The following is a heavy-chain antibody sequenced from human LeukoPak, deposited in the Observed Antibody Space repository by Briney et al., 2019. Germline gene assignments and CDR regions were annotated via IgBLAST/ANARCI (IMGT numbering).Heavy chain of an antibody. V-gene: IGHV4-39*07. CDR2: IYYSGST. D-gene: IGHD3-22*01. CDR1: GGSISSSSYY. J-gene: IGHJ3*02. CDR3: ARFGAYYYDSSGYYYDGYDAFDI. Sequence: SETLSLTCTVSGGSISSSSYYWGWIRQPPGKGLEWIGSIYYSGSTYYNPSLKSRVTISVDTSKNQFSLKLSSVTAADTAVYYCARFGAYYYDSSGYYYDGYDAFDIWGQGTMVTVSS.